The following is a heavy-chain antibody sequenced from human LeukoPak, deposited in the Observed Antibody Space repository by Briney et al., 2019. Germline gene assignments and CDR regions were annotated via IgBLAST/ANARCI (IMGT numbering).Heavy chain of an antibody. V-gene: IGHV3-11*01. CDR1: GFTFSDYY. J-gene: IGHJ5*02. CDR3: ARALVCTNCYTSFFGPGWFDP. CDR2: ISSSGSTI. Sequence: GGSLRLSCAASGFTFSDYYMSWIRQAPGKGLEWVSYISSSGSTIYYADSVKGRFTISRDKAKNSLYLQMNSLRAEDTAVYYCARALVCTNCYTSFFGPGWFDPWGQGTLVTVSS. D-gene: IGHD2-2*02.